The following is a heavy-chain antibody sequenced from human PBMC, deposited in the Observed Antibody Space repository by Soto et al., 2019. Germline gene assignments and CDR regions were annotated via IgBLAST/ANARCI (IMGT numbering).Heavy chain of an antibody. CDR3: TRWAPVAGDY. V-gene: IGHV3-49*04. J-gene: IGHJ4*02. Sequence: CTASGFTFGDYAMSWVRQAPGKGLEWVGFIRSKGYGGTTEYAASVKGRFTISRDDSKSIAYLQMNSLKTEDTAVYYCTRWAPVAGDYWGQGTLVTVSS. CDR1: GFTFGDYA. CDR2: IRSKGYGGTT. D-gene: IGHD6-19*01.